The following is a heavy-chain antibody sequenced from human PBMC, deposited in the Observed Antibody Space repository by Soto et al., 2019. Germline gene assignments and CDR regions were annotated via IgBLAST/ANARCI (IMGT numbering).Heavy chain of an antibody. Sequence: QVQLQESGPGLVKPSETLSLTCTVSGGSISSSYWSWIRQPPGKGLEWIGYIYYSGSTNYNPSLKIRVTISLDTSKNQVSLRLSSGTAADTAVYYCARCATNWPFDYWGQGTLVTVSS. J-gene: IGHJ4*02. V-gene: IGHV4-59*08. D-gene: IGHD7-27*01. CDR1: GGSISSSY. CDR2: IYYSGST. CDR3: ARCATNWPFDY.